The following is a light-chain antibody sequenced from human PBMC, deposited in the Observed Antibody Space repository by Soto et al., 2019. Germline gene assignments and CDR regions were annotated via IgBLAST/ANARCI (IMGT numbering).Light chain of an antibody. CDR3: CSYAGSYILL. J-gene: IGLJ2*01. V-gene: IGLV2-11*01. Sequence: QSALTQPRSVSGSPKQSVTISCTGTSSDVGTYNYVSWFQQHPGKAPKLMISDVSKRPSGVPDRFSGSKSGNTASLTISGLQAEDEADYYFCSYAGSYILLFGGGTKVSVL. CDR2: DVS. CDR1: SSDVGTYNY.